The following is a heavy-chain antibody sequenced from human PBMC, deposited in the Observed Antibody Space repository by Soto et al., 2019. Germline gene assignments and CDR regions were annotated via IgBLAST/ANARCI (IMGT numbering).Heavy chain of an antibody. CDR1: GGSFSGYY. V-gene: IGHV4-34*01. J-gene: IGHJ4*02. CDR3: ARGFLRRRCSVGSCDDY. D-gene: IGHD2-15*01. CDR2: SNHSGST. Sequence: SETLSLTCAVYGGSFSGYYWSWSRKPPGKGLEWIGESNHSGSTNYNPSLKSRVAISVDTSKNQFSLKLSSVTAADTAVYYCARGFLRRRCSVGSCDDYWGQGTLVTVSS.